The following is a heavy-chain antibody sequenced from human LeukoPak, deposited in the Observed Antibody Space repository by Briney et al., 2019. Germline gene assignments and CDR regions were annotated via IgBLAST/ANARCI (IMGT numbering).Heavy chain of an antibody. J-gene: IGHJ4*02. D-gene: IGHD3-10*01. V-gene: IGHV3-74*01. CDR1: GFTFSSYR. Sequence: GGSLRLSCAASGFTFSSYRMYWARQAPGKGLVWVSRINSDGSTTNYADFVKGRFTISRDNAKNTLYLQMNSLRAEETAVYYCASDMVRGSYWGQGTLVTVSS. CDR2: INSDGSTT. CDR3: ASDMVRGSY.